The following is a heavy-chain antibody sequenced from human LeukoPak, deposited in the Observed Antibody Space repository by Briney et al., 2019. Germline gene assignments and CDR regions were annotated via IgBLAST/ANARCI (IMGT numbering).Heavy chain of an antibody. CDR1: EFIFSSYS. CDR3: ARDVGYWYFDL. CDR2: ISSSTTYI. J-gene: IGHJ2*01. D-gene: IGHD2-15*01. V-gene: IGHV3-21*01. Sequence: GGSLRLSCAASEFIFSSYSMNWVRRAPGRGLEWVSSISSSTTYIYYADSVKGRFTISRDNAKNSLYLQMNSLRAEDTAVYYCARDVGYWYFDLWGRGTLVTVSS.